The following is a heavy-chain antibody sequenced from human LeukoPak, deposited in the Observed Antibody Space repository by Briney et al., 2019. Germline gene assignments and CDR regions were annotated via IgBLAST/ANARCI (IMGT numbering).Heavy chain of an antibody. CDR3: ARADYYDTPYNWFDP. V-gene: IGHV1-18*01. CDR1: GYTFTSYG. CDR2: ISAYNGNT. J-gene: IGHJ5*02. D-gene: IGHD3-22*01. Sequence: ASVKVSCKASGYTFTSYGISWVRQAPGQGLEWMGWISAYNGNTNYAQKLQGRVTMTTDTSTSTAYMELRSLRSDDTAVYYCARADYYDTPYNWFDPWGQGTLVTVSS.